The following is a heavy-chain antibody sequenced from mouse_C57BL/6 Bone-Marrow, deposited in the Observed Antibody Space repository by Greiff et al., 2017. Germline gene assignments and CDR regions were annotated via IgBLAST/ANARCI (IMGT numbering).Heavy chain of an antibody. CDR2: INPNYGTT. CDR1: GYSFTDYY. Sequence: QLQQSGPELVKPGASVKISCKASGYSFTDYYMNWVKQSNGKSLEWIGVINPNYGTTSYNQKFKGKATLTADQSSSTAYMQLNSLTSEDSAVDYCARGYDYDYAMDYWGQGTSVTVSS. J-gene: IGHJ4*01. CDR3: ARGYDYDYAMDY. D-gene: IGHD2-4*01. V-gene: IGHV1-39*01.